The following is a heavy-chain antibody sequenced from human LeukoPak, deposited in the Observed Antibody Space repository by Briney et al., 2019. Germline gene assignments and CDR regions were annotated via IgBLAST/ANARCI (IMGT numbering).Heavy chain of an antibody. D-gene: IGHD3-16*01. J-gene: IGHJ3*02. V-gene: IGHV3-30-3*01. CDR2: ISYDGSNK. CDR1: GFTFSSYA. Sequence: GGSLRLSCAASGFTFSSYAMHWVRQAPGKGLGWVAVISYDGSNKYYAGSVKGRFTISRDNSKNTLYLQMNSLRAEDTAVYYCARAGLIHDAFDIWGQGTMVTVSS. CDR3: ARAGLIHDAFDI.